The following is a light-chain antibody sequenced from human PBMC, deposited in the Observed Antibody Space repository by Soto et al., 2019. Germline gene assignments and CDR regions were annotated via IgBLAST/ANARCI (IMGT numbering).Light chain of an antibody. CDR2: DVS. CDR1: SSDVGGYNY. J-gene: IGLJ2*01. V-gene: IGLV2-14*01. CDR3: SSYTSSSTLV. Sequence: QSVLTQPASVSGSPGQSITISCTGTSSDVGGYNYVSWYQQHPGKAPKLMLYDVSNRPSGVSNRFSGSKSGNTASLTISGLQAEAEADYYCSSYTSSSTLVFGGGTKLTVL.